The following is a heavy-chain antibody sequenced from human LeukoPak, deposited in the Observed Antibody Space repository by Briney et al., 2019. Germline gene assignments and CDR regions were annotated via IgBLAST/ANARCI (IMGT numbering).Heavy chain of an antibody. Sequence: ASVKVSCKASGGTFSSYAISWVRQAPGQGLEWMGGIIPIFGTANYAQKFQGRVTITTDESTSTAYMELSNLRSEDTAVYYCARLYDSTDYTNWFDSWGQGTLVTVSS. J-gene: IGHJ5*01. CDR2: IIPIFGTA. CDR3: ARLYDSTDYTNWFDS. V-gene: IGHV1-69*05. CDR1: GGTFSSYA. D-gene: IGHD3-22*01.